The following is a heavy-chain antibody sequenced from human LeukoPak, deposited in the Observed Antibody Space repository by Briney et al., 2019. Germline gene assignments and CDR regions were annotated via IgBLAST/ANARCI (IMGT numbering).Heavy chain of an antibody. J-gene: IGHJ4*02. CDR2: IYYSGST. CDR3: ARGIEDYGEY. Sequence: SQTLSLTCTVSGGSISSGDYYWSWIRQPPGTGLEWIGYIYYSGSTYYNPSLKSRVTISVDTSKNQFSLKLSSLTAADTAVYYCARGIEDYGEYWGQGTLVTVSS. V-gene: IGHV4-30-4*08. D-gene: IGHD2-21*01. CDR1: GGSISSGDYY.